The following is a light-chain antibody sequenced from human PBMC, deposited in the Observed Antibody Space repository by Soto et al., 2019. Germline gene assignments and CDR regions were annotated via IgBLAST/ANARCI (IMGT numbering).Light chain of an antibody. CDR1: QDVISDY. V-gene: IGKV3-20*01. J-gene: IGKJ1*01. CDR3: QSYCSPST. Sequence: IVLTQSPATLSLSPGKRAALSCRASQDVISDYLTWYQLKPGQAPRLLIYGASSRAHGVPDRFSGSGSGTDFTLTITRLEPEDFAVYYCQSYCSPSTFGQGTKVEVK. CDR2: GAS.